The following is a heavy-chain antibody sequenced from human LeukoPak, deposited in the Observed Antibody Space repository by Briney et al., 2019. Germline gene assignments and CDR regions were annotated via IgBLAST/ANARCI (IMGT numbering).Heavy chain of an antibody. V-gene: IGHV1-18*01. CDR3: ASFTHSCSWTPDNWFDP. CDR2: ISAYNGNT. Sequence: ASVKVSCKASGYTFTSYDISWVRHAPGQGLEWMGGISAYNGNTNYAQKLHGRVTMTTDTSTSTAYMELRSLRSDDTAVYYCASFTHSCSWTPDNWFDPWGQGTLVTVSS. J-gene: IGHJ5*02. CDR1: GYTFTSYD. D-gene: IGHD6-13*01.